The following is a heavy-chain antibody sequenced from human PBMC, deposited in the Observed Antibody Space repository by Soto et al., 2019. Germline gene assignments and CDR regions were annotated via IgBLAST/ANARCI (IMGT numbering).Heavy chain of an antibody. CDR1: GGSFSGYY. J-gene: IGHJ5*02. Sequence: SETLSLTCAVYGGSFSGYYWSWIRQPPGKGLEWIGEINHSGSTNYNPSLKSRVTISVDTSKNQFSLKLSSVTAADTAVYYCARGDFSNYVGWFDPWGQGTLVTVSS. V-gene: IGHV4-34*01. CDR2: INHSGST. D-gene: IGHD4-4*01. CDR3: ARGDFSNYVGWFDP.